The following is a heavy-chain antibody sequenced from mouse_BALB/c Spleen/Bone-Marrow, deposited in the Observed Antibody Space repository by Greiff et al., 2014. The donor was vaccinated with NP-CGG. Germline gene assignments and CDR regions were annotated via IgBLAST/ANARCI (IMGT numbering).Heavy chain of an antibody. CDR3: TRHGGGPDYFDH. J-gene: IGHJ2*01. CDR2: ITIGGGGS. V-gene: IGHV5-12-2*01. Sequence: VQLKESGGGLAQPGGSLRLSCAASGFTFSSYAMSWVRQTPEKRLEWVAYITIGGGGSYYPDTVKGRFAISRDNAENTLYLRMSSLKSEDTAIYYCTRHGGGPDYFDHWGQGTTLIVSS. CDR1: GFTFSSYA.